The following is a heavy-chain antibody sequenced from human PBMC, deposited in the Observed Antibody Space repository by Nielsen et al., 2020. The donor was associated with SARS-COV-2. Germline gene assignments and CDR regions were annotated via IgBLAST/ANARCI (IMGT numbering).Heavy chain of an antibody. V-gene: IGHV3-9*01. D-gene: IGHD3-9*01. CDR1: GFTFDDYA. J-gene: IGHJ4*02. CDR2: ISWNSGSI. CDR3: ATFDWLLSS. Sequence: GGSLRLSCAASGFTFDDYAMHWVRQAPGKGLEWVSGISWNSGSIGYADSVKGRFTISRDNAKNSLYLQMNSLRAEDTALYYCATFDWLLSSWGQGTLVTVSS.